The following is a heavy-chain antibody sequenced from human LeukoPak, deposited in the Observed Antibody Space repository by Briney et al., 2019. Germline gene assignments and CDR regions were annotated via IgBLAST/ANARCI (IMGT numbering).Heavy chain of an antibody. J-gene: IGHJ4*02. V-gene: IGHV3-74*01. CDR1: GFTFSSYW. CDR3: AREGEGDYYFDY. CDR2: INSDGSST. Sequence: AGGSLRLSCAASGFTFSSYWMHWVRQAPGKGLVWVSRINSDGSSTSYADSVKGRFTISRDNAKNTLYLQMNSLRAEDTAVYYCAREGEGDYYFDYWGQGTLVTVSS.